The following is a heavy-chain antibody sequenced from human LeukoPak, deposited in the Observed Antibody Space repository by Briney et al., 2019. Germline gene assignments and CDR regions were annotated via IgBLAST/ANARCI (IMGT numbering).Heavy chain of an antibody. Sequence: GGSLRLSCAASGFTFSSYSMNWVRQAPGKGLEWVANIKQDGSEKYYVDSVKGRFTISRDNAKNSLYLQMNSLRAEDTAVYYCARGIAVAARRHYWGQGTLVTVSS. J-gene: IGHJ4*02. CDR2: IKQDGSEK. CDR1: GFTFSSYS. V-gene: IGHV3-7*01. D-gene: IGHD6-19*01. CDR3: ARGIAVAARRHY.